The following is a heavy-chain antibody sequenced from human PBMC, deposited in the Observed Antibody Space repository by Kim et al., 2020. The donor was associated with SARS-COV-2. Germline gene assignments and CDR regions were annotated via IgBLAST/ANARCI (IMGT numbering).Heavy chain of an antibody. CDR1: GGSFSGYY. CDR2: INHSGST. CDR3: ARVSRIAAAGTISSNFANPY. J-gene: IGHJ4*02. Sequence: SETLSLTCAVYGGSFSGYYWSWIRQPPGKGLEWIGEINHSGSTNYNPSLKSRVTISVDTSKNQFSLKLSSVTAADTAVYYCARVSRIAAAGTISSNFANPYWGQGTLVTVSS. V-gene: IGHV4-34*01. D-gene: IGHD6-13*01.